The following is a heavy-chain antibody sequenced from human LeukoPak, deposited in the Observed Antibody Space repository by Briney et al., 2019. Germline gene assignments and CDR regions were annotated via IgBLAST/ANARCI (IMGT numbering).Heavy chain of an antibody. J-gene: IGHJ6*02. V-gene: IGHV3-23*01. D-gene: IGHD3-22*01. CDR2: ISRSGGST. CDR1: GFIFSSYA. CDR3: AKDPYYYDSSGYGYGMDV. Sequence: GGSLRLSCAASGFIFSSYAMAWVRQAPGKGLEWVSSISRSGGSTHYADSVKGRFTISRDTSKNTLYLQMNSLRAEDTAVYYCAKDPYYYDSSGYGYGMDVWGQGTTVTVSS.